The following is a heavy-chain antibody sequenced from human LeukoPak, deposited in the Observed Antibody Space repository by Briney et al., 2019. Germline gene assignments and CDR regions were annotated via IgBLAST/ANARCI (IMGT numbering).Heavy chain of an antibody. J-gene: IGHJ4*02. Sequence: ASVKVSCKASGYTFTDYYMHWMRQAPGQGPEWMGWINPNSGDTNYAQKFRGRVTMTRDTSISTAYMEVRSLTSDDTAVYYCARDGSLDYWGQGTRVTVSS. D-gene: IGHD2-2*03. CDR2: INPNSGDT. CDR3: ARDGSLDY. V-gene: IGHV1-2*02. CDR1: GYTFTDYY.